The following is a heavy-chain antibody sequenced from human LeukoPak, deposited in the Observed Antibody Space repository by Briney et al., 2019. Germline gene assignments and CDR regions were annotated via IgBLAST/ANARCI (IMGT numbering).Heavy chain of an antibody. CDR2: IKSKTDGGTT. J-gene: IGHJ3*02. D-gene: IGHD5-12*01. CDR1: EFPFTRAW. Sequence: PGGSLRLSRAVSEFPFTRAWMTWVRQAPGKGLEWVGRIKSKTDGGTTDYAAPVKGRFSISRDDSKNTLYLQMNSLETEDTAMYYCTTCGYDRCGAFDIWGQGTVVTVSS. V-gene: IGHV3-15*01. CDR3: TTCGYDRCGAFDI.